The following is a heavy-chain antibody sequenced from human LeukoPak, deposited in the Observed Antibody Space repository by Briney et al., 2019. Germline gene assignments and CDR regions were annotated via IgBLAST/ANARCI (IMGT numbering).Heavy chain of an antibody. D-gene: IGHD3-10*01. J-gene: IGHJ4*02. CDR1: GGSFSGYY. V-gene: IGHV4-34*01. Sequence: PSETLSLTCAVSGGSFSGYYWSRIRQPPGKGLEWIGEINHSGSTNYNPSLKSRVTISVDTSKNQFSLKLSSVTAADTAVYYCAREKGRITMVRGVRVFDYWGQGTLVTVSS. CDR2: INHSGST. CDR3: AREKGRITMVRGVRVFDY.